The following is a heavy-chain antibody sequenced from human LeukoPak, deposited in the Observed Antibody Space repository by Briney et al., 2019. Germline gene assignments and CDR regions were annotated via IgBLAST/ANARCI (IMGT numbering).Heavy chain of an antibody. V-gene: IGHV3-53*04. J-gene: IGHJ4*02. Sequence: GGSLRLSCAASGFTVSSNYMSWVRQAPGKGLEWVSVIYSCGSTYYADSVKGRFTISRHNSKNTLYLQMNSLRAEDTAVYYCARAIYDSSGYLDYWGQGTLVTVSS. D-gene: IGHD3-22*01. CDR1: GFTVSSNY. CDR2: IYSCGST. CDR3: ARAIYDSSGYLDY.